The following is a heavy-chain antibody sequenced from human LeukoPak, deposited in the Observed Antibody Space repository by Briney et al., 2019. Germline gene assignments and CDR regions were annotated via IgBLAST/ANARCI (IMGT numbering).Heavy chain of an antibody. D-gene: IGHD5-18*01. CDR1: GYTFPNYY. V-gene: IGHV1-46*01. Sequence: ASVKVSCKASGYTFPNYYMHWVRQAPGQGLEWMGMINPSGGRTNYAQKFQGRVTMTRDTSTSTVYMELSSLRSEDTAVYYCAREIGPRQLHLWASAFDYWGQGTLVTVPS. CDR2: INPSGGRT. J-gene: IGHJ4*02. CDR3: AREIGPRQLHLWASAFDY.